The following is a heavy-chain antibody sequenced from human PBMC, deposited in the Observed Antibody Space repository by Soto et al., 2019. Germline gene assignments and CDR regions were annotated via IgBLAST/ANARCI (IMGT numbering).Heavy chain of an antibody. CDR2: VYDADGK. Sequence: LRLSCAVVGMTVSGKKYVAWVRQAPGKGLEWVSGVYDADGKYYADSVKGRFTTSRDSSKTIVYLEMNDLGPEDTAIYYCATWLQREHAYDVWGQGTTVTVSS. V-gene: IGHV3-53*01. D-gene: IGHD1-1*01. CDR1: GMTVSGKKY. J-gene: IGHJ3*01. CDR3: ATWLQREHAYDV.